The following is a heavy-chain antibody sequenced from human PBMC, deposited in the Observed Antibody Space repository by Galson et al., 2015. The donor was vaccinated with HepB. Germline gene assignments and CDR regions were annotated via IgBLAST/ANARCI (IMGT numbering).Heavy chain of an antibody. D-gene: IGHD6-19*01. Sequence: SVKVSCKASGGTFSSYTISWVRQAPGQGLEWMGRIIPILGIANYAQKFQGRVTITADKSTSTAYMELSSLRSEDTAVYYCARDEGHSEWLAYWGQGTLVTVSS. CDR3: ARDEGHSEWLAY. V-gene: IGHV1-69*04. CDR2: IIPILGIA. J-gene: IGHJ4*02. CDR1: GGTFSSYT.